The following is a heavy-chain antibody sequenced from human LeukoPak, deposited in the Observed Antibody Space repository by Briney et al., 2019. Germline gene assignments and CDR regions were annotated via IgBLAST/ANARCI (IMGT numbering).Heavy chain of an antibody. CDR1: GETFTGYY. V-gene: IGHV1-2*02. CDR2: INPNSGGT. CDR3: ARGGREHHYDLDY. D-gene: IGHD5-12*01. J-gene: IGHJ4*02. Sequence: ASVKVSCEASGETFTGYYMNWGRQAPGQGLEWMGWINPNSGGTNYAQKFQGRVTMTRDTSISTAYMELSRLRSDATAVYYCARGGREHHYDLDYWGQGTLVTVSS.